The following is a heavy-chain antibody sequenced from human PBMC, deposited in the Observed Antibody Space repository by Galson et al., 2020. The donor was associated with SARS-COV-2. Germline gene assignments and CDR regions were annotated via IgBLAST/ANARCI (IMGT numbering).Heavy chain of an antibody. V-gene: IGHV3-23*01. D-gene: IGHD3-22*01. Sequence: GGSLRLSCAASGFTFSTYAMSWVRQAPGKGLDWVSAISGSGGSTNNADSVRGRFTIARDNSRDTLYLQLNSLRVEDTAVYYCARKYYYASSVHYYDVLDIWGQGTMVTVSS. CDR2: ISGSGGST. J-gene: IGHJ3*02. CDR1: GFTFSTYA. CDR3: ARKYYYASSVHYYDVLDI.